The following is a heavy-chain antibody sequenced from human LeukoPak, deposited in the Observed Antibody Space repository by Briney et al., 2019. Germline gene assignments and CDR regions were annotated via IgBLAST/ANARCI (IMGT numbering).Heavy chain of an antibody. CDR2: VSAYNGHT. V-gene: IGHV1-18*01. CDR1: GYTFTRYY. CDR3: ARWEHYYDSSGYSLDY. J-gene: IGHJ4*02. D-gene: IGHD3-22*01. Sequence: ASVKVSCKASGYTFTRYYIIWVRQAPGQGLEWMGWVSAYNGHTNYAQNLQGRVTMTTDTSTSTAYMELRSLRSDDTAVYYCARWEHYYDSSGYSLDYWGQGTLVTVSS.